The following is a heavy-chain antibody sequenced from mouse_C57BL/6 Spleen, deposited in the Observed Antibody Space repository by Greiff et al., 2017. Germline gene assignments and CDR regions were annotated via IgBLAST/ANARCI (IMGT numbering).Heavy chain of an antibody. CDR3: ARFFPIYYYGSSY. D-gene: IGHD1-1*01. V-gene: IGHV1-85*01. CDR2: ISPRDGST. CDR1: GYTFTSYD. Sequence: VQLQQSGPELVKPGASVKLSCKASGYTFTSYDINWVKQRPGQGLEWIGWISPRDGSTKYNEKFKGKATLTVDTSSSTAYMELHSRTSEDSAVYFCARFFPIYYYGSSYWGQGTTLTVSS. J-gene: IGHJ2*01.